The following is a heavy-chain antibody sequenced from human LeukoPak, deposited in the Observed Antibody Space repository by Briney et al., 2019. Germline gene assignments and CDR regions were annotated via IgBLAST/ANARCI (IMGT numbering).Heavy chain of an antibody. Sequence: SLTLSWAPAAFTLSTYWIHWVRHPPTRVRVWVLRINSDGNRFAESVKGRFTISRDKAKSTVYLQMNSMRAENTAVYFCARGYTFGTLDYWGQGALVTVSS. V-gene: IGHV3-74*03. D-gene: IGHD3-16*01. CDR1: AFTLSTYW. J-gene: IGHJ4*02. CDR2: INSDGNR. CDR3: ARGYTFGTLDY.